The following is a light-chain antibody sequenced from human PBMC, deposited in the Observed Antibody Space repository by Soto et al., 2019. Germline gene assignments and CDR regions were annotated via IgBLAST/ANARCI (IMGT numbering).Light chain of an antibody. CDR2: GNS. V-gene: IGLV1-40*01. Sequence: QSVLTQPPSVSGAPGQRVTISCTGSSSNIGAGYDVHWYQQLPGTAPKLLIYGNSNRPSGVPDRFSGSKSGTSASLAITGLQAEDEADYHCQSYDRSLSGAVFGGGTQLTVL. CDR1: SSNIGAGYD. CDR3: QSYDRSLSGAV. J-gene: IGLJ7*01.